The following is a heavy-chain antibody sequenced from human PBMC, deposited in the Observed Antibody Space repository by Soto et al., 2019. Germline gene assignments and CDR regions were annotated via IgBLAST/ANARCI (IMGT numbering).Heavy chain of an antibody. D-gene: IGHD2-2*01. J-gene: IGHJ5*02. CDR3: ARESRARGYCSSTSCYGNWFDP. Sequence: ASVKVSCKASGGTFSSYTISWVRQAPGQGLEWMGRIIPILGIANYAQKFQGRVTITADKSTSTAYMELSSLRSEDTAVYYCARESRARGYCSSTSCYGNWFDPWGQGTLVTVSS. CDR2: IIPILGIA. V-gene: IGHV1-69*04. CDR1: GGTFSSYT.